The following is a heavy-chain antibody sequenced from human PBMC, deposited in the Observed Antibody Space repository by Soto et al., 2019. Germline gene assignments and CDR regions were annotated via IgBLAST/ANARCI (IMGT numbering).Heavy chain of an antibody. V-gene: IGHV3-48*03. CDR1: GFTFSSYE. D-gene: IGHD3-22*01. Sequence: GGSLRLSCAASGFTFSSYEMNWVRQAPGKGLEWVSYISSSGSTIYYADSVKGRFTISRDNAKNSLYLQMNSLRAEDTAVYYCARDTPRYYESSGYDYGMDVWGQGTTVTVSS. J-gene: IGHJ6*02. CDR2: ISSSGSTI. CDR3: ARDTPRYYESSGYDYGMDV.